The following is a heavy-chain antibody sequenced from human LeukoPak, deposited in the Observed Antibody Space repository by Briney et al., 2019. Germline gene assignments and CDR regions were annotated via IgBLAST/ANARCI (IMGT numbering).Heavy chain of an antibody. J-gene: IGHJ4*02. CDR3: VRDRGRASVDY. Sequence: GGSLRLSCAASGFTFAGYWISWVRQAPGKGLEWVANIKQDASEEYYVDSVKGRFTISRDNAKNSLYLQMNSLRAEDTAVYYCVRDRGRASVDYWGQGTLITVSS. CDR2: IKQDASEE. D-gene: IGHD1-26*01. CDR1: GFTFAGYW. V-gene: IGHV3-7*01.